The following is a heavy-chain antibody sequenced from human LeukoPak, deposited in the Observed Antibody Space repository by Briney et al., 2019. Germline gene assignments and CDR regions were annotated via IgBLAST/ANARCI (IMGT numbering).Heavy chain of an antibody. CDR1: GYTFTSYG. CDR2: ISAYNGNT. V-gene: IGHV1-18*01. J-gene: IGHJ4*02. Sequence: ASVKVSCKASGYTFTSYGIGWVRQAPGQGLEWMGWISAYNGNTNYAQKLQGRVTMTTDTSTSTAYMELRSLRSDDTAVYYCARDRPLITMVRGAEDYWGQGTLVTVSS. D-gene: IGHD3-10*01. CDR3: ARDRPLITMVRGAEDY.